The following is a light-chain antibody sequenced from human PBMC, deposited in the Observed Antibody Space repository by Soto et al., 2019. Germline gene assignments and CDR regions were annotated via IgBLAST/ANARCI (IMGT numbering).Light chain of an antibody. V-gene: IGKV3-20*01. J-gene: IGKJ1*01. CDR1: QSVSSSY. CDR3: QQYGSSPRT. CDR2: GAS. Sequence: EIVLTQSPGALSLSPGARDTLSCGASQSVSSSYLAWYQQKPGQAPRILIYGASPRATGIPDRFSGSGSGTDFTLTISRLEPEDFAVYYCQQYGSSPRTFGQGTKVEIK.